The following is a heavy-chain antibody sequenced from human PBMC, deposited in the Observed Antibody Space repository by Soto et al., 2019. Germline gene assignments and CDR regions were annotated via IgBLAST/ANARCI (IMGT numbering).Heavy chain of an antibody. CDR2: ISYDGSNK. V-gene: IGHV3-30-3*01. J-gene: IGHJ6*02. Sequence: QVQLVESGGGVVQPGRSLRLSCAASGFTFSSYAMHWVRQAPGKGLEWVAVISYDGSNKYYADSVKGRFTISRDNSKNTLYLQMNSLRAEDTAVYYCARDSITMVRGVQYYGMDVWGQGTTVTVSS. CDR3: ARDSITMVRGVQYYGMDV. CDR1: GFTFSSYA. D-gene: IGHD3-10*01.